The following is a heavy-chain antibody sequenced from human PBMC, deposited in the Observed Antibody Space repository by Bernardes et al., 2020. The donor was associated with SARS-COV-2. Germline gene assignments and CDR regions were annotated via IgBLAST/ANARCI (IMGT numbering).Heavy chain of an antibody. Sequence: ASVKVSCKASGYTFTGYYMHWVRQAPGQGLEWMGWINPNSGGTNYAQKFQGRVTMTRDTSISTAYMELSRLRSDDTAVYYCARCEAWEPNSFDYWGQGTLVTVSS. J-gene: IGHJ4*02. CDR1: GYTFTGYY. CDR2: INPNSGGT. D-gene: IGHD1-26*01. CDR3: ARCEAWEPNSFDY. V-gene: IGHV1-2*02.